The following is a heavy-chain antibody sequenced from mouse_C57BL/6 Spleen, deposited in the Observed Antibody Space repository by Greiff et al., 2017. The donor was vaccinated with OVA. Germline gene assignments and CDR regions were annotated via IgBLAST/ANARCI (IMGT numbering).Heavy chain of an antibody. J-gene: IGHJ3*01. CDR1: GYSFTGYF. CDR2: INPYNGDT. Sequence: EVKLEESGPELVKPGDSVKISCKASGYSFTGYFMNWVMQSHGKSLEWIGRINPYNGDTFYNQKFKGKATLTVDKSSSTAHMELRSLTSEDSAVYWCARGGDYDGFAYWGQGTLVTVSA. CDR3: ARGGDYDGFAY. V-gene: IGHV1-20*01. D-gene: IGHD2-4*01.